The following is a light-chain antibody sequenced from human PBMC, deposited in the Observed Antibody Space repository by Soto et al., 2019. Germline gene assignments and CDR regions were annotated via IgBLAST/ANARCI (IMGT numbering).Light chain of an antibody. CDR3: TSFTSSSTWV. CDR2: EVS. V-gene: IGLV2-14*03. CDR1: SSDVGGYNY. J-gene: IGLJ3*02. Sequence: QSALIQPASVSGSPGQSITISCTGTSSDVGGYNYVSWFQQHPGKAPKLKIYEVSNRPSGVSNRFSGSKSGYTASLTISELQAEDEADYYCTSFTSSSTWVFGGGTKLTVL.